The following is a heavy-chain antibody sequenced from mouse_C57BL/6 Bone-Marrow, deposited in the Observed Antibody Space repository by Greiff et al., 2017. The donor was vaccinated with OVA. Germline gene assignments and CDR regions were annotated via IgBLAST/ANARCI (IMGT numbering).Heavy chain of an antibody. CDR3: TREGKLGRNWYFDV. J-gene: IGHJ1*03. D-gene: IGHD4-1*01. Sequence: VESGEGLVKPGGSLKLSCAASGFTFSSYAMSWVRQTPEKRLEWVAYISSGGDYIYYADTEKGRFTISRDNARNTLYLQMSSLKSEDTAMYYCTREGKLGRNWYFDVWGTGTTVTVSS. CDR2: ISSGGDYI. CDR1: GFTFSSYA. V-gene: IGHV5-9-1*02.